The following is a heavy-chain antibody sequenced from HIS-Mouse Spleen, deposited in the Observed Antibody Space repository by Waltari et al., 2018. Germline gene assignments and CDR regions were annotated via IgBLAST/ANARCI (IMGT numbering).Heavy chain of an antibody. CDR1: GFSLSTSGMC. D-gene: IGHD6-19*01. CDR2: IDWDDDK. V-gene: IGHV2-70*15. CDR3: ARIAEGYSSGWYAFDY. Sequence: QVTLRESGPALVKPTQTLTLTCTFSGFSLSTSGMCLSWILQPPGKALEWLARIDWDDDKYYSTSLKTRLTISKDTSKNQVVLTMTNMDPVDTATYYCARIAEGYSSGWYAFDYWGQGTLVTVSS. J-gene: IGHJ4*02.